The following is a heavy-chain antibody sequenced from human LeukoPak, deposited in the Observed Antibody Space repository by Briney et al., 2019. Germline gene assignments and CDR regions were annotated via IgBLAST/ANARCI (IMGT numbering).Heavy chain of an antibody. D-gene: IGHD3-10*02. CDR3: ARDPYEYYYVIPGRLDP. CDR1: GFSLSRYW. J-gene: IGHJ5*02. CDR2: INTDGSST. Sequence: PGGSLRLSCAAFGFSLSRYWMHWVRQAPGKGLVWVSRINTDGSSTSYADSVKGRFTISRDNAKNTLYLQMNSLRDEDTAVYYCARDPYEYYYVIPGRLDPWGQGTLVTVSS. V-gene: IGHV3-74*01.